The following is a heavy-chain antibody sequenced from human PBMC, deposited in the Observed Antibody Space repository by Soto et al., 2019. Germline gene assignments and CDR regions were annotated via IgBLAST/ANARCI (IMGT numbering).Heavy chain of an antibody. V-gene: IGHV4-30-4*01. Sequence: QVQLQESGPGLVKPSQTLSLTCTVSGDAIRSGNHYWSGIRQPPGKGLEWIGYIYYSGSTYYSPSLKSRVTISVDTSKNQFSLKLNSVTAADTAVYYCASVDILTVYGCMDVWGQGTTVTVSS. CDR1: GDAIRSGNHY. D-gene: IGHD3-9*01. CDR2: IYYSGST. CDR3: ASVDILTVYGCMDV. J-gene: IGHJ6*02.